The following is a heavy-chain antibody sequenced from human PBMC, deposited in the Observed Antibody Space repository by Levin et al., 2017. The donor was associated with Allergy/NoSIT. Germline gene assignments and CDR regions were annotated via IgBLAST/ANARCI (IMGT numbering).Heavy chain of an antibody. CDR1: GFTFSSYS. D-gene: IGHD3-10*01. Sequence: PGGSLRLSCAASGFTFSSYSMNWVRQAPGKGLEWVSYISSSSSTIYYADSVKGRFTISRDNAKNSLYLQMNSLRAEDTAVYYCAKDFGSGSYYNGYFDYWGQGTLVTVSS. J-gene: IGHJ4*02. V-gene: IGHV3-48*01. CDR3: AKDFGSGSYYNGYFDY. CDR2: ISSSSSTI.